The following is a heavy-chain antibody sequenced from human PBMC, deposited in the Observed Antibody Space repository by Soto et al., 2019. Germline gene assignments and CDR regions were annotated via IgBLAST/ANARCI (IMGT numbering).Heavy chain of an antibody. V-gene: IGHV4-31*03. CDR2: IYYSGDT. CDR3: ARDGKQSGTLHYGMDV. CDR1: GGSISSGGYY. J-gene: IGHJ6*02. D-gene: IGHD1-1*01. Sequence: QVQLQESGPGLVKPSQTLSLTCTVSGGSISSGGYYWNWIRQHPGKGLEWIGYIYYSGDTYYNPSLKSRLTISVDTSKNQFSLKLSSVTAADTAVYYCARDGKQSGTLHYGMDVWGQGTTVTVSS.